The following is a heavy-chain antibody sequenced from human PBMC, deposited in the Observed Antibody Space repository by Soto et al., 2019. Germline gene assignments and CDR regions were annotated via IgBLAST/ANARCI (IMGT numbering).Heavy chain of an antibody. J-gene: IGHJ4*02. CDR1: GGSISSGGYY. Sequence: SETLSLTCTVSGGSISSGGYYWSWIRHHPGKGLEWIGYIYYSGSTYYNPSLKSRVTISVDTSKNQFSLKLSSVPAPDTAVYYCAREIVVVQADQLIDYGGQGTLVTVST. CDR2: IYYSGST. V-gene: IGHV4-31*03. D-gene: IGHD2-2*01. CDR3: AREIVVVQADQLIDY.